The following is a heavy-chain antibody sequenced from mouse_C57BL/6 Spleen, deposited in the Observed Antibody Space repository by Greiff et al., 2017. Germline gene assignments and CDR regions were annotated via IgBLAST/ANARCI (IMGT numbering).Heavy chain of an antibody. J-gene: IGHJ2*01. CDR3: ARDGSNGY. CDR2: IYPGDGDT. D-gene: IGHD1-1*01. Sequence: QVQLQQSGPELVKPGASVKISCKASGYAFSSSWMNWVKQRPGKGLEWIGRIYPGDGDTNYNGKFKGKATLTADNSSSTAYMHLSSLTSEDSAVYFCARDGSNGYWGQGTTLTVSS. V-gene: IGHV1-82*01. CDR1: GYAFSSSW.